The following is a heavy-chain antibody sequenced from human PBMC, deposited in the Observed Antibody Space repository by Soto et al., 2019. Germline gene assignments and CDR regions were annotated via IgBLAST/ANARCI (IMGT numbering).Heavy chain of an antibody. V-gene: IGHV1-69*01. CDR3: ATIPDSGMDV. D-gene: IGHD2-2*02. CDR1: GGTFSSYA. J-gene: IGHJ6*02. Sequence: QVQLVQSGAEVNKPGSSVKVSCKASGGTFSSYAISWVRQAPGQGLEWMGGIIPIFGTANYAQKFQGRVTITADEATNTAYLELSSLRSEDTAVYYCATIPDSGMDVWGQGTTVTVSS. CDR2: IIPIFGTA.